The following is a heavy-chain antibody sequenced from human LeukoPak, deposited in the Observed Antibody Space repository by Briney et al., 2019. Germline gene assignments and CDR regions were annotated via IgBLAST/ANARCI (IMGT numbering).Heavy chain of an antibody. V-gene: IGHV3-21*01. CDR3: ARTKRRYNGYGDY. CDR2: ISSSSSYI. J-gene: IGHJ4*02. Sequence: PGGSLRLSCAASGFTFSSYSMNWVRQAPGKGLEWVSSISSSSSYIYYADSVKGRFTISRDNAKNSLYLQMNSLRAEDTAVYYCARTKRRYNGYGDYWGQGTLVTVSS. D-gene: IGHD5-12*01. CDR1: GFTFSSYS.